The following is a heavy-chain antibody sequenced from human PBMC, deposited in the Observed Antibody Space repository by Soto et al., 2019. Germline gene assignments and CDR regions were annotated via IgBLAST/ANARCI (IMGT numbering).Heavy chain of an antibody. V-gene: IGHV4-34*01. D-gene: IGHD3-10*01. J-gene: IGHJ4*02. CDR1: GGSFTGYY. CDR2: INHSGST. CDR3: ARARGRMVRGVITDY. Sequence: QVQLQQWGAGLSKPSQTLSLTCAVYGGSFTGYYWSWIRQPPGKGLEWFGEINHSGSTNYNPSLKSRVTISVDTSKNQYSLKLSSVTAADTAVYYCARARGRMVRGVITDYWGQGTLVTVSS.